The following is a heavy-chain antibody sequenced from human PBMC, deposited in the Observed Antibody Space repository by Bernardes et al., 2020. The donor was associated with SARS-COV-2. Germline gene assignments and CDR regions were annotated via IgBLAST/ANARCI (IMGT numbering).Heavy chain of an antibody. CDR2: IYHSGST. CDR3: ARATSVLSYFDY. Sequence: SETLSLTCTFSGVSISSGGYYWSWIRQHPGKGLEWIGYIYHSGSTSYNPSLKSRVSISGDTSKNQFSLKLSSVTAADTAVYYCARATSVLSYFDYWGQGTLVTVSS. J-gene: IGHJ4*02. D-gene: IGHD2-8*01. V-gene: IGHV4-31*03. CDR1: GVSISSGGYY.